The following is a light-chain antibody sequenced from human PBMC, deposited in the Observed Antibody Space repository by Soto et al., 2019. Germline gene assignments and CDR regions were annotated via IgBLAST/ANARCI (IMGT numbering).Light chain of an antibody. CDR2: GAS. CDR3: QQANSFPYT. Sequence: DIQMTQSPSSVSASVGDRVTIPCRASQAINSWLAWYQQKPGKAPKLLIYGASSLQSGVPSRFSGSESGTDFTLAISSLQPEDFATYYCQQANSFPYTFGQGTKLEIK. CDR1: QAINSW. V-gene: IGKV1D-12*01. J-gene: IGKJ2*01.